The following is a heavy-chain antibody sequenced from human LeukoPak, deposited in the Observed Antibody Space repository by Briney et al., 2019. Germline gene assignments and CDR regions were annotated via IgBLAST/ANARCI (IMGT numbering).Heavy chain of an antibody. V-gene: IGHV3-21*01. CDR1: GFTFSSYP. D-gene: IGHD3-10*01. CDR3: ARSLALSGSS. Sequence: PGGSLRLSCVVSGFTFSSYPMNWVRQAPGKGLEWVSYISSGSSYINYAESVKGRFTISRDNANNSLYLQMNSLRVEGTAVYYCARSLALSGSSWGQGSLVTVSS. CDR2: ISSGSSYI. J-gene: IGHJ5*02.